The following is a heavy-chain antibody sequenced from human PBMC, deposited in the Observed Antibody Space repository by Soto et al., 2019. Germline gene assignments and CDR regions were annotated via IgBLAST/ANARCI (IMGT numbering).Heavy chain of an antibody. V-gene: IGHV1-18*01. CDR3: ARVELWQQLVWGNDY. CDR2: ISAYNGNT. J-gene: IGHJ4*03. D-gene: IGHD6-13*01. Sequence: QVQLVQSGAEVKKTGASVKVSCKASGYTFTSYGISWVRQAPGQVLEWMGWISAYNGNTNYAQKLQGRVTMTTDPSTSRAYLELRSLRPADTAVYYCARVELWQQLVWGNDYWGQGTLVTVSS. CDR1: GYTFTSYG.